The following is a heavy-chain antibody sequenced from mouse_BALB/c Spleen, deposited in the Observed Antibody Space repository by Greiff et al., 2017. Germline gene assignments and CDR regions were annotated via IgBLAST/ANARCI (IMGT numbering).Heavy chain of an antibody. D-gene: IGHD2-14*01. V-gene: IGHV3-2*02. CDR3: TRWRVYRYDYYAVDY. CDR1: GYSITSDYA. J-gene: IGHJ4*01. CDR2: ISYSGST. Sequence: EVQLQQSGPGLVKPSQSLSLTCTVTGYSITSDYAWHWIRQFPGNKLEWMGYISYSGSTSYNPSLKSRISITRDTSKNQFFLLLISVTTGDTATYYCTRWRVYRYDYYAVDYWGQGTSVTVST.